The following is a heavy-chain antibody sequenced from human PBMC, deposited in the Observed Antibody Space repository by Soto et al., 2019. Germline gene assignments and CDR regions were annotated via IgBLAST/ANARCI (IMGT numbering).Heavy chain of an antibody. J-gene: IGHJ4*02. Sequence: SETLSLTCTVSGGSISSYYWSWIRQPPGKGLEWIGYIYYSGSTNYNPSLKSRVTISVDTSKNQFSLKLSSVTAADTAVYYCASWVDGSGSYTHWGQGALVTVSS. D-gene: IGHD3-10*01. CDR2: IYYSGST. V-gene: IGHV4-59*08. CDR3: ASWVDGSGSYTH. CDR1: GGSISSYY.